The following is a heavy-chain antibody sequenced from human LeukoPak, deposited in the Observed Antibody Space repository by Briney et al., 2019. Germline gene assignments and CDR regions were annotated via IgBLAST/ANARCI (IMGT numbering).Heavy chain of an antibody. V-gene: IGHV3-73*01. Sequence: GGSLRPSCAASGFTFSGSAMHWVRQASGKGLEWVGRIRSKANSYATAYAASVKGRFTISRDGSKNTAYLQMNSLKTEDTAVYYCARRGAGDYFDYWGQGTLVTVSS. CDR2: IRSKANSYAT. CDR1: GFTFSGSA. CDR3: ARRGAGDYFDY. D-gene: IGHD3-10*01. J-gene: IGHJ4*02.